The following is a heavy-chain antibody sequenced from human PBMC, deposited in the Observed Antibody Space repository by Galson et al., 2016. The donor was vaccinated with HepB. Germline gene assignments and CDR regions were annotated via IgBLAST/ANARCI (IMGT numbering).Heavy chain of an antibody. Sequence: SLRLSCAASTFTFGDYGIHWVRQAPGKGLEWVAFISYHERNEYYADSVKGRFTLSRDNYRNTLYLQMNSLRAADTAVYYCARDVTAYCGAYCPAPFDSWGQGTLVTVSS. D-gene: IGHD2-21*01. V-gene: IGHV3-30*03. CDR3: ARDVTAYCGAYCPAPFDS. J-gene: IGHJ4*02. CDR1: TFTFGDYG. CDR2: ISYHERNE.